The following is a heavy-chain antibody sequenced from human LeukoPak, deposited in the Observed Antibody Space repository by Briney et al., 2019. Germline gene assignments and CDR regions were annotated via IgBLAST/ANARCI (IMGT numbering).Heavy chain of an antibody. J-gene: IGHJ5*02. D-gene: IGHD6-19*01. Sequence: PGGSLRLSCAASGFTFEDYAMHWVRQVPGKGLEWVSFISRDGGNTYYRDSVKGRFTISRDNSKNSLYLQMNSLKTEDTALYSCAKSRLSGWYGDNWFDPWGQGTLVTVSS. CDR2: ISRDGGNT. V-gene: IGHV3-43*02. CDR1: GFTFEDYA. CDR3: AKSRLSGWYGDNWFDP.